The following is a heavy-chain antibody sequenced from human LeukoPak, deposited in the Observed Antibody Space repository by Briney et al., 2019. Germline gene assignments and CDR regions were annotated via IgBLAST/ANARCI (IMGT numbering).Heavy chain of an antibody. CDR2: ISYDGSNK. CDR3: ARVGTGNWFDP. D-gene: IGHD1-1*01. Sequence: GRSLRLSCAASGFTFSSYAMHWVRQAPGKGLEWVAVISYDGSNKYYADSVKGRFTISRDNSKNTLYLQMNSLRAEDTAVYYCARVGTGNWFDPWGQGTLVTVSS. V-gene: IGHV3-30-3*01. CDR1: GFTFSSYA. J-gene: IGHJ5*02.